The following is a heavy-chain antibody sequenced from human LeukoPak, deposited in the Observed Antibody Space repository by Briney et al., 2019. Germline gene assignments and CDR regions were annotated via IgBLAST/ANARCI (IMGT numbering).Heavy chain of an antibody. CDR3: GTIKRGDIYVYFDF. CDR2: MYDSVNT. J-gene: IGHJ4*02. CDR1: GGSISSYY. V-gene: IGHV4-59*01. D-gene: IGHD5-18*01. Sequence: PSETLSLTCTVSGGSISSYYWSWIRQPAGKGLEWTAYMYDSVNTKDNPSLTSRVTLSADTSKNQFSLRLRSVNAADTAVYYCGTIKRGDIYVYFDFWGQGILVTVSS.